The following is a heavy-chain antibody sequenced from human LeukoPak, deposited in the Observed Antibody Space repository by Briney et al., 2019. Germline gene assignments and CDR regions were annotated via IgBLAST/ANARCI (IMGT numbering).Heavy chain of an antibody. CDR2: ISGLGDNT. CDR3: ARSLRSPRYCIDDTCYFDY. D-gene: IGHD2-15*01. Sequence: GGSLRLSCAASGFTFTTYAMSWVRQAPGKGLEWVSGISGLGDNTYYVDFVKGRFTISRDNAKNTQYLQINSLRVEDTAVYYCARSLRSPRYCIDDTCYFDYWGQGTLVTVSS. J-gene: IGHJ4*02. CDR1: GFTFTTYA. V-gene: IGHV3-23*01.